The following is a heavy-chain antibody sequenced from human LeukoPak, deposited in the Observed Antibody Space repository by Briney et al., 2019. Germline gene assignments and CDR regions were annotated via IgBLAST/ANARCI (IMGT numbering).Heavy chain of an antibody. CDR1: GGSISSYY. CDR2: IYYSGST. V-gene: IGHV4-59*08. D-gene: IGHD1-26*01. J-gene: IGHJ6*03. CDR3: ANWDPYYYYMDV. Sequence: SETLSLTCTVSGGSISSYYWSWIRQPPGKGLEWIGYIYYSGSTNYNPSLKSRVTISVDTSKNQFSLKLSSVSAADTAVYYCANWDPYYYYMDVWGKGTTVTVSS.